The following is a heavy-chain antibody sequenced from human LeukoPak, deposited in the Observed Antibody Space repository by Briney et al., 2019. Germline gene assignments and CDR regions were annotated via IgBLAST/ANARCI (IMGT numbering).Heavy chain of an antibody. Sequence: PGGSLRLSCAASGFTFDDYGMSWVRQAPGEGLEWVSGINWNGGSTGYADSVKGRFTISRDNAKNSLYLQMNSLRADDTALYYCATYCSGGSCYNDAFDIWGQGTMVTVSS. V-gene: IGHV3-20*04. CDR1: GFTFDDYG. CDR3: ATYCSGGSCYNDAFDI. J-gene: IGHJ3*02. D-gene: IGHD2-15*01. CDR2: INWNGGST.